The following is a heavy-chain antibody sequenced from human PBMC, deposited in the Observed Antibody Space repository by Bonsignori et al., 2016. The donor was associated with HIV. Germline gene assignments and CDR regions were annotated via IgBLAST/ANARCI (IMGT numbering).Heavy chain of an antibody. J-gene: IGHJ4*02. CDR3: ARAEMGMYYYDSSGYLYYFDY. D-gene: IGHD3-22*01. V-gene: IGHV1-69*10. CDR1: GGTFSSYA. CDR2: IIPILGIA. Sequence: SVKVSCKASGGTFSSYAISWVRQAPGQGLEWMGGIIPILGIANYAQKFQGRVTITADESTSTAYMELSSLRSEDTAVYYCARAEMGMYYYDSSGYLYYFDYWGQGTLVTVSS.